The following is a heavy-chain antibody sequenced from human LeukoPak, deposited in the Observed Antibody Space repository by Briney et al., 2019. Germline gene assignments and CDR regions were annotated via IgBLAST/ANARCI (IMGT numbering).Heavy chain of an antibody. J-gene: IGHJ6*03. V-gene: IGHV1-69*05. CDR2: IIPIFGTA. D-gene: IGHD6-13*01. CDR3: ARDFKQGSPDYNYYNMDV. Sequence: SVKVSCKASGGTFSSYAISWVRQAPGQGLEWMGGIIPIFGTANYAQKFQGRVTITTDESTSTAYMELSSLRSEDTAVYYCARDFKQGSPDYNYYNMDVWGKGTTVTVS. CDR1: GGTFSSYA.